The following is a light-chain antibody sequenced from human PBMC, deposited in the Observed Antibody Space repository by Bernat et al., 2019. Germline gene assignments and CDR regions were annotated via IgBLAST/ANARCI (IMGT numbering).Light chain of an antibody. J-gene: IGLJ1*01. CDR2: DVT. CDR3: SSYTSTITPYV. Sequence: QSALTQPASVSGSPGQSITISCTGTSSDVGGYKYVSWYQQHTGKAPKVMIYDVTNRPSGVSNRFSGSKSGNTASLTISGLQAEDEADYYCSSYTSTITPYVFGTGTKVTVL. CDR1: SSDVGGYKY. V-gene: IGLV2-14*01.